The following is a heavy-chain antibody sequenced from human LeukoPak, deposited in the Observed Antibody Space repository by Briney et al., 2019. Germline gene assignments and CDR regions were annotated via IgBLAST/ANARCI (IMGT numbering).Heavy chain of an antibody. J-gene: IGHJ4*02. CDR1: GFTFSSYA. V-gene: IGHV3-30*01. CDR3: ARGMYY. CDR2: ISYDGSNK. Sequence: GRSLRLSCAASGFTFSSYAMHWVRQAPGKGLERVAVISYDGSNKYYADSVKGRFTISRDNSENTLYLQMNSLRAEDTAVYYCARGMYYWGQGTLVTVSS.